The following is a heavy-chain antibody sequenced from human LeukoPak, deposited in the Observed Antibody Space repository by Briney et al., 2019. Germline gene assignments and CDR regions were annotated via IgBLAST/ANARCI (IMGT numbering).Heavy chain of an antibody. Sequence: SETLSLTCTVSGGSISSYYWSWIRQPPGKGLEWIGYIYYSGSTNYNPSLKSRVTTSVDTSKNQFSLKLSSVTAADTAVYYCARKRGYSYGEFDYWGQGTLVTVSS. D-gene: IGHD5-18*01. CDR2: IYYSGST. V-gene: IGHV4-59*01. CDR1: GGSISSYY. J-gene: IGHJ4*02. CDR3: ARKRGYSYGEFDY.